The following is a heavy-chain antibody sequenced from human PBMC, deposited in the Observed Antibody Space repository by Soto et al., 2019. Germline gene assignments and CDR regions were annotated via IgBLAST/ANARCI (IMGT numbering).Heavy chain of an antibody. Sequence: PGGSLRLSCAASGFTFDDYAMHWVRQAPGKVLEWVSGISWNVGSIAYADSVKGRFTISRDNAKNSLYLQMNSLRAEDTAVYYCARDRDILTGSYYYGMDVWGQGTTVTVSS. CDR3: ARDRDILTGSYYYGMDV. CDR1: GFTFDDYA. CDR2: ISWNVGSI. J-gene: IGHJ6*02. D-gene: IGHD3-9*01. V-gene: IGHV3-9*01.